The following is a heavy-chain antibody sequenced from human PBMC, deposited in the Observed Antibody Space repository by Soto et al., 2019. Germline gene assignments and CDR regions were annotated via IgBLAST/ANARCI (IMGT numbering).Heavy chain of an antibody. CDR2: INSEGSI. D-gene: IGHD3-3*01. Sequence: DVQLLESGGGLIQRGGSLRLSCVGSGVTLKNYAMSWVRQAPGKGLEWVSGINSEGSIYYADSVKGRFSISKDNSKNTLFLQKNSLRADDTAVYYCATPRARDYDFWTGFHSWGQGTLVTVSS. V-gene: IGHV3-23*01. J-gene: IGHJ4*02. CDR3: ATPRARDYDFWTGFHS. CDR1: GVTLKNYA.